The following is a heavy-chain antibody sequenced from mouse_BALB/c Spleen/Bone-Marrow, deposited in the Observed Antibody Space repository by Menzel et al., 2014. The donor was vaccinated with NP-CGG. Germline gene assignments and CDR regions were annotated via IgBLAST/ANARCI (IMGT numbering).Heavy chain of an antibody. Sequence: QVQLKESGAELMKPGASVKISCKATGYTSSSYWIEWVKQRPGHGLEWIGEILPGSGSTNYNEKFKGKATFTADTSSNTAYMQLSSLTSEDSAVYYCARRVPFAYWGQGTLVTVSA. CDR1: GYTSSSYW. CDR2: ILPGSGST. CDR3: ARRVPFAY. J-gene: IGHJ3*01. V-gene: IGHV1-9*01.